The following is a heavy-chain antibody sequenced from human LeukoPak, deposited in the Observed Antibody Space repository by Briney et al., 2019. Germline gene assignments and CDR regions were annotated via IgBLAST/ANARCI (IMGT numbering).Heavy chain of an antibody. Sequence: QPGGSLRLSCAASGFTFSSYAMSWVRQAPGKGLEWVSAISSSGGSTYYADSVKGRFTISRDNSKNTLYLQLNSLRSEDTAVYYCAKDLHKLGDYVGSIYWGQGTLVTVSS. D-gene: IGHD4-17*01. J-gene: IGHJ4*02. CDR1: GFTFSSYA. CDR3: AKDLHKLGDYVGSIY. CDR2: ISSSGGST. V-gene: IGHV3-23*01.